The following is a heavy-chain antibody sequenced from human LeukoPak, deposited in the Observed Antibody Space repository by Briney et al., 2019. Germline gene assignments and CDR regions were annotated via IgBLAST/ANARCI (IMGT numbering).Heavy chain of an antibody. J-gene: IGHJ5*02. CDR3: SRDSGSYPHWFAP. D-gene: IGHD1-26*01. CDR1: GGSISSTNW. Sequence: PSETLSLTCGVSGGSISSTNWWSWVRQPPGQGLEWIGYIFYSGITNYNPSLKSRVTISVDTSKKQFSLKLTSVTAAATAVYYCSRDSGSYPHWFAPWGQGTLVTVSS. CDR2: IFYSGIT. V-gene: IGHV4-4*02.